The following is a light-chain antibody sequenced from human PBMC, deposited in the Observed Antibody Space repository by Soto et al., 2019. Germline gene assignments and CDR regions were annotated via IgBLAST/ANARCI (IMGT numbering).Light chain of an antibody. J-gene: IGKJ1*01. CDR3: QQYGDSPRT. V-gene: IGKV3-20*01. CDR2: AAS. CDR1: QTVSSNY. Sequence: EVVLTQSPCTLSFSPGERGTLSGRASQTVSSNYLAWYQQKPGQSPNLLIYAASTRATGIPDRFSASGSGTDFTLTISRLEPEDFGVYYCQQYGDSPRTFGQGTKVDIK.